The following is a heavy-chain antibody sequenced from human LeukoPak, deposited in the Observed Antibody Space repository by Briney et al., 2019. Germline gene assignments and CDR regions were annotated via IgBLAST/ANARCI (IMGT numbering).Heavy chain of an antibody. CDR1: GDSLSSNNYY. Sequence: SETLSPTCTVSGDSLSSNNYYWGWIRQPPGKGLEWIGTIYYSETTYYNPSLKSRVTMSVDKSQNQFSLKLSSVTAADTAVYYCARQGPGISATGFDPWGQGTLVTVSS. D-gene: IGHD6-25*01. CDR2: IYYSETT. J-gene: IGHJ5*02. V-gene: IGHV4-39*01. CDR3: ARQGPGISATGFDP.